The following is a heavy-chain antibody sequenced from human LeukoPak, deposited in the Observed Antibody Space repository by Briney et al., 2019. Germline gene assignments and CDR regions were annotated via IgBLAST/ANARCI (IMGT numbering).Heavy chain of an antibody. CDR1: GFTVITND. D-gene: IGHD1-14*01. V-gene: IGHV3-53*01. J-gene: IGHJ4*02. CDR2: LYRDGNT. CDR3: ARGVEPLAANTLAY. Sequence: PGGSLRLSCAASGFTVITNDMTWVRQAPGKGLDWVSVLYRDGNTKYADSVQGRFTISRDNSKNTLYLEMNSLRPDDTVVYYCARGVEPLAANTLAYWGQGTLVTVSS.